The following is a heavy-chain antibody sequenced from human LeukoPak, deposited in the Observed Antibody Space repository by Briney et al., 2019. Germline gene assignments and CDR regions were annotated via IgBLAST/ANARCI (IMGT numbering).Heavy chain of an antibody. D-gene: IGHD1-14*01. Sequence: SETLSLTCTVSGGSISSYYWSWIRQPPGKGLEWIGYIYYSGSTNYNPSLKSRVTISVDTSKNQFSLKLSSVTAADTAVYYCASSGLDLNWFDPWGQGTLVAVSS. CDR2: IYYSGST. CDR1: GGSISSYY. V-gene: IGHV4-59*01. J-gene: IGHJ5*02. CDR3: ASSGLDLNWFDP.